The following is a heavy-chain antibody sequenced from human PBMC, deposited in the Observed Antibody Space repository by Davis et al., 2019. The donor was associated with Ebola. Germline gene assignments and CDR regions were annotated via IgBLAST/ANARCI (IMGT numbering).Heavy chain of an antibody. J-gene: IGHJ1*01. D-gene: IGHD3-22*01. CDR1: EYTFTSYA. CDR3: ARVHQVAHYDSSGYYLTAEYFQH. CDR2: INPANGNT. V-gene: IGHV1-3*01. Sequence: AASVKVSCKASEYTFTSYAMHWVRQAPGQRLEWMGWINPANGNTKYSQKFQGRVTMTRNTSISTAYMELSSLRSEDTAVYYCARVHQVAHYDSSGYYLTAEYFQHWGQGTLVTVSS.